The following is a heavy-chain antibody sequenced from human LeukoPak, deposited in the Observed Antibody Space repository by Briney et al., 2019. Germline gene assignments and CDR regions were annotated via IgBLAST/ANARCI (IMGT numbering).Heavy chain of an antibody. CDR1: GFTFSSYS. J-gene: IGHJ5*02. V-gene: IGHV3-21*04. CDR2: ISSSSSYI. CDR3: ATVEGPNWFDP. Sequence: GGSLRLSCAASGFTFSSYSMNWVRQAPGKGLEWVSSISSSSSYIYYADSVKGRFTISRDNSKNTLYLQMNSLRAEDTAVYYCATVEGPNWFDPWGQGTLVTVSS. D-gene: IGHD3-3*01.